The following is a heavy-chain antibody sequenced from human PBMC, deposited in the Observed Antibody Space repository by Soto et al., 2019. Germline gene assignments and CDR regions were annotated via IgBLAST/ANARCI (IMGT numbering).Heavy chain of an antibody. Sequence: QVQLQESGPRLVKPSETLSLTCTVSGGSISSGDYYWTWIRQHPGKGLEWIGYIYDSAITYYNASLKSRLTISADTSKTQFSLTLTSVTAADTAVYYCVRGRSYYDKNYESGDPRGIDAFDIWGQGTKVTVSS. CDR1: GGSISSGDYY. CDR2: IYDSAIT. CDR3: VRGRSYYDKNYESGDPRGIDAFDI. D-gene: IGHD3-22*01. J-gene: IGHJ3*02. V-gene: IGHV4-31*03.